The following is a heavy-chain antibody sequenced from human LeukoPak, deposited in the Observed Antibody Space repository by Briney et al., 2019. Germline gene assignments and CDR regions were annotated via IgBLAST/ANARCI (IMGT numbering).Heavy chain of an antibody. V-gene: IGHV3-33*08. CDR3: ARVAEAGIVVAGSDY. CDR1: GFTFSSYA. Sequence: GGSLRLSCAASGFTFSSYAMHWVRQAPGKGLEWVAVIWYDGSNKYYADSVRGRFTISRDNSKNTLYLQMNSLRAEDTGVYYCARVAEAGIVVAGSDYWGQGTLVTVSS. J-gene: IGHJ4*02. CDR2: IWYDGSNK. D-gene: IGHD6-19*01.